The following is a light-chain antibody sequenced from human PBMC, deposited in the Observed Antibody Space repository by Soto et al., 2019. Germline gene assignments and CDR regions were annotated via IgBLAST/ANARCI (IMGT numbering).Light chain of an antibody. V-gene: IGKV1-5*03. CDR2: KAS. J-gene: IGKJ1*01. CDR3: QQFKDYVWT. CDR1: QSISTW. Sequence: DIQMTQSPSTLSASVGDRVTITCRASQSISTWLAWYQQKPGKPPKLLIYKASILESGVPSRFSGSGSGTEFTLIISNLQPDDFATYYCQQFKDYVWTFGQGTKVDIK.